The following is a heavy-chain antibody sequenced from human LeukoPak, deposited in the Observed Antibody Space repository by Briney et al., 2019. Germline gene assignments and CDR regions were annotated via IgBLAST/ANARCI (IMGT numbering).Heavy chain of an antibody. CDR3: ARRIITMRPFDY. CDR1: GGSFSGYY. V-gene: IGHV4-34*01. J-gene: IGHJ4*02. CDR2: INHSGST. Sequence: SETLSLTCAVYGGSFSGYYWSWIRQPPGKGLEWIGEINHSGSTNYNPSLKSRVTISVDTSKNQFSLKLSSVTAADTAVCYCARRIITMRPFDYWGQGTLVTVSS. D-gene: IGHD3-22*01.